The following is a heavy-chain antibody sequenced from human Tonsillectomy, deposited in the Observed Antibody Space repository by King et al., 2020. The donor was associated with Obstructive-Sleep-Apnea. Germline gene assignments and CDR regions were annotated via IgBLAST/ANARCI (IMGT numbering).Heavy chain of an antibody. Sequence: VQLVESGGGLVQPGRSLRLSCAASGFNFGDYGMHWVRQASGKGLEWVSGILWKSVSMVYADSVKDRFTISRDNAKNSLYLQMNTLRPDDTALYFCAREEGSYGPLSAVDLWGQGTLVTVSS. V-gene: IGHV3-9*01. CDR3: AREEGSYGPLSAVDL. CDR2: ILWKSVSM. CDR1: GFNFGDYG. D-gene: IGHD3-16*01. J-gene: IGHJ3*01.